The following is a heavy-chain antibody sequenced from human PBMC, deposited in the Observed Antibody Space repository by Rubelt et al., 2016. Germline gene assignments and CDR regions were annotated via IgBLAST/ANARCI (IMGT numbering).Heavy chain of an antibody. CDR2: INAGNGNT. Sequence: LEWMGWINAGNGNTKYSQKFQGRVTITRDTSASTAYMELSSLRSEDTAVYYCARDRARYRYDYWGQGTLVTVSS. V-gene: IGHV1-3*01. D-gene: IGHD1-14*01. J-gene: IGHJ4*02. CDR3: ARDRARYRYDY.